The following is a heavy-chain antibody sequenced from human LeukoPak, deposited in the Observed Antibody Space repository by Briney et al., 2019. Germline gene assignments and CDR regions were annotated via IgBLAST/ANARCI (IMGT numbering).Heavy chain of an antibody. V-gene: IGHV3-48*03. D-gene: IGHD3-10*01. J-gene: IGHJ4*02. CDR3: ASQGYYYGSGSYYFDY. Sequence: GGSLRLSCAASGFTFSSYEMNWVRQAPGKGLEWVPYISSSGSTIYYADAVKGRFTISRDNAKNSLYLQMNSLRAEDTAVYYCASQGYYYGSGSYYFDYWGQGTLVTVSS. CDR2: ISSSGSTI. CDR1: GFTFSSYE.